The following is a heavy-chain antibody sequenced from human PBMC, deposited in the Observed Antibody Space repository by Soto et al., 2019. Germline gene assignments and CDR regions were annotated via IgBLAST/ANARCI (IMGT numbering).Heavy chain of an antibody. Sequence: PSETLSLTCTVSGGSMSSYYWTWLRQSPGRGLEWIGYISYSGSTYYNPSLKSRVTISADTSKNQFSLRMNSMIAADTAVYYWARAALDASVGYGGQEPGVPVP. CDR2: ISYSGST. D-gene: IGHD3-16*01. V-gene: IGHV4-59*01. CDR1: GGSMSSYY. CDR3: ARAALDASVGY. J-gene: IGHJ4*02.